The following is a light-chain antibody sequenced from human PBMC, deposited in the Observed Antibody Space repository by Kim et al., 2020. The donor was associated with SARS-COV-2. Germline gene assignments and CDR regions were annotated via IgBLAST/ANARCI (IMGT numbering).Light chain of an antibody. CDR3: QQYGSSPPMYT. CDR2: GAS. J-gene: IGKJ2*01. Sequence: EIVLTQSPGTLSLSPGERATLSCRASQSVSSSYLAGYQQKPGQAPRLLIYGASSRATGIPDRFSGSGSGTDFTLTISRLEPEDFAVYYCQQYGSSPPMYTFGQGTKLEI. V-gene: IGKV3-20*01. CDR1: QSVSSSY.